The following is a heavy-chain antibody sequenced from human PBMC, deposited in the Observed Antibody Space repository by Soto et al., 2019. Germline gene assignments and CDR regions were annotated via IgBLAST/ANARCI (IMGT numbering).Heavy chain of an antibody. D-gene: IGHD6-6*01. V-gene: IGHV3-30*03. Sequence: PGGSLRLSCAASGFTFSSYGMHWVRQAPGKGLEWVALISYDGSNKYYADSVKGRFTISRDNSKNTLYLQMNSLRAEDTAVYYCARDLGYSSSSSYYFDYWGQGTLVTVSS. CDR2: ISYDGSNK. CDR3: ARDLGYSSSSSYYFDY. CDR1: GFTFSSYG. J-gene: IGHJ4*02.